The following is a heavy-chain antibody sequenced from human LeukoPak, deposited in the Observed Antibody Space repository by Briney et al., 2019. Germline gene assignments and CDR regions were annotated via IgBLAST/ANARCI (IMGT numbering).Heavy chain of an antibody. CDR1: GYILTSYG. Sequence: EASVKVSCKASGYILTSYGISWVRQAPGQGLEWMGWISAYNGNTNYAQKLQGRVTMTTDTSTSTAYMELRSLRSDDTAVYYCASGYSYGLYYFDYWGQGTLVTVSS. CDR3: ASGYSYGLYYFDY. J-gene: IGHJ4*02. CDR2: ISAYNGNT. D-gene: IGHD5-18*01. V-gene: IGHV1-18*04.